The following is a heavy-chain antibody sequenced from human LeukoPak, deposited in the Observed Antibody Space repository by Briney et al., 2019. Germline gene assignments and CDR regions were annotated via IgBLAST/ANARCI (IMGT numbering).Heavy chain of an antibody. Sequence: PSETLSLTRTVSGGSISSSSYYWGWIRQPPGKGLEWIGSIYYSGSTYYNPSLKSRVTISVDTSKNQFSLKLSSVTAADTAVYYCARDWAVRNGFDPWGQGTLVTVSS. CDR3: ARDWAVRNGFDP. CDR1: GGSISSSSYY. CDR2: IYYSGST. V-gene: IGHV4-39*07. D-gene: IGHD4-17*01. J-gene: IGHJ5*02.